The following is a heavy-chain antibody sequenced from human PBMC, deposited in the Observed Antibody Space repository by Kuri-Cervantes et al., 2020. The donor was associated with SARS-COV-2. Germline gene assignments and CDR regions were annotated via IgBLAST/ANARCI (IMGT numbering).Heavy chain of an antibody. CDR1: GFTFSDYY. CDR3: AREDGVYDSGERAIIHFDY. CDR2: ISSRSGYI. D-gene: IGHD5/OR15-5a*01. V-gene: IGHV3-11*06. Sequence: LSLTCAASGFTFSDYYMSWIRQAPGKGLEWVSSISSRSGYIYYSGSIKGRFTISRDNAKNSLYLQMNSLRPEDTAVYYCAREDGVYDSGERAIIHFDYWGQGALVTVSS. J-gene: IGHJ4*02.